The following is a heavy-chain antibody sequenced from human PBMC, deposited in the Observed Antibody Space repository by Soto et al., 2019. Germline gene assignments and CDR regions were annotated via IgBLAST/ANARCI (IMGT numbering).Heavy chain of an antibody. CDR2: INPNTGGT. V-gene: IGHV1-2*02. D-gene: IGHD6-25*01. Sequence: GASVKVSCMACVCTNAAYFTHWVRQTPGQMLEMMGWINPNTGGTNYAQQFRGRVSMTRDTSISTAYMELSRLTSDDTGMYYCAKEDRAQRLTTFDYWGQGTLVTVSS. CDR1: VCTNAAYF. J-gene: IGHJ4*02. CDR3: AKEDRAQRLTTFDY.